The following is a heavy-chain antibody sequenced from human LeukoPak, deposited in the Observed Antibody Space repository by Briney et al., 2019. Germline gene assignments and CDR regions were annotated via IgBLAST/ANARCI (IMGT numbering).Heavy chain of an antibody. CDR3: ARVAGSVTPTDFDY. CDR1: GFTFSSYS. CDR2: ISSSSSYI. V-gene: IGHV3-21*01. D-gene: IGHD3-10*01. J-gene: IGHJ4*02. Sequence: GGSLRLSCAASGFTFSSYSMNWVRQAPGKRLEWVSSISSSSSYIYYADSVKGRFTISRDNAKNSLYLQMNSLRAEDTAVYYCARVAGSVTPTDFDYWGQGTLVTVSS.